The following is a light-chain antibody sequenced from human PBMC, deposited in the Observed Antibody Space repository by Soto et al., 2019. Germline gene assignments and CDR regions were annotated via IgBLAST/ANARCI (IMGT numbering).Light chain of an antibody. J-gene: IGKJ1*01. CDR1: QSVSNN. CDR2: GAS. V-gene: IGKV3-15*01. Sequence: EIVMTQSPATLYVSPGERATLSCRASQSVSNNLAWYLQKPGQAPRLLIYGASTRAAGIPARFSGSGSGTEFTLTISSLQSEDFAVYYCQQYNNWLRTIGQGTKVEIK. CDR3: QQYNNWLRT.